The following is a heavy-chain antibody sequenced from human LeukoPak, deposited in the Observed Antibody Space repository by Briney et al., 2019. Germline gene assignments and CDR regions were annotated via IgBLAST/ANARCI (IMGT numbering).Heavy chain of an antibody. D-gene: IGHD3-10*01. CDR1: GGSISSGDYY. CDR3: ARASISPVRGVTDYYYYGMDV. Sequence: SETLSLTCTVSGGSISSGDYYWNWIRQPPGKGLEWIGYIYYSGSTYYSPSLKSRVTMSVDTSKNQFSLKLNSVTAADTAVYYCARASISPVRGVTDYYYYGMDVWGQGTTVTVSS. V-gene: IGHV4-30-4*01. J-gene: IGHJ6*02. CDR2: IYYSGST.